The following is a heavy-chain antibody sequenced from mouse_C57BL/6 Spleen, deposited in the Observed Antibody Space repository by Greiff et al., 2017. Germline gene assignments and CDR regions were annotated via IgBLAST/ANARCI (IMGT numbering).Heavy chain of an antibody. CDR1: GYTFTSYW. V-gene: IGHV1-69*01. J-gene: IGHJ2*01. Sequence: QVQLKQPGAELVMPGASVKLSCKASGYTFTSYWMHWVKQRPGQGLEWIGEIDPSDSYTNYNQKFKGKSTLTVDKSSSTAYMQLSSLTSEDSAVYYCARRGTVVAYYFDYWGQGTTLTVSS. D-gene: IGHD1-1*01. CDR3: ARRGTVVAYYFDY. CDR2: IDPSDSYT.